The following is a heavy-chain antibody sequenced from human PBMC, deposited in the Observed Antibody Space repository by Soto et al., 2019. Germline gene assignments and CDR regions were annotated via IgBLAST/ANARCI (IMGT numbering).Heavy chain of an antibody. CDR1: GFTFTSYP. V-gene: IGHV3-23*01. CDR2: ISSGGST. D-gene: IGHD2-21*01. J-gene: IGHJ4*02. CDR3: AKRGGAGGHFDY. Sequence: LRLSSAASGFTFTSYPMGCIRGAAGKGLEWVSVISSGGSTYYADSVRGRFTISRDNSKDTLSLQMNSVRAEDTAVYYCAKRGGAGGHFDYWGQGALVTVSS.